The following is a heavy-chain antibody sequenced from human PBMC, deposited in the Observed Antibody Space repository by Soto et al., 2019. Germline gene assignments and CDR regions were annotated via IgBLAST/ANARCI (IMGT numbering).Heavy chain of an antibody. Sequence: PGGSLRLSCVASGFTFRTYAMSWVRQAPGKGLKWVAGMSAGGAGTYYADSVKGRFTISRDNSKNTQYLQMSSLRADDTAVYYCVKGEYYYDSSGYYPFDYWGQGTLVTV. CDR1: GFTFRTYA. CDR3: VKGEYYYDSSGYYPFDY. J-gene: IGHJ4*02. V-gene: IGHV3-23*01. CDR2: MSAGGAGT. D-gene: IGHD3-22*01.